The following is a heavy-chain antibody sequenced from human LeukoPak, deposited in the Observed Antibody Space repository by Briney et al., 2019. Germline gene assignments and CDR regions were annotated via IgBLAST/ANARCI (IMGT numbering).Heavy chain of an antibody. CDR3: ARQTVAGAFDY. CDR1: GGSISSYY. Sequence: SETLSLTCTVSGGSISSYYWSWIRQPAGGGLEWIGRIYTSGSTNYNPSLKSRVTMSVDTSKNQFSLKLSSVTDSDTAVYYCARQTVAGAFDYWGQGTLVTVSS. J-gene: IGHJ4*02. D-gene: IGHD6-19*01. CDR2: IYTSGST. V-gene: IGHV4-4*07.